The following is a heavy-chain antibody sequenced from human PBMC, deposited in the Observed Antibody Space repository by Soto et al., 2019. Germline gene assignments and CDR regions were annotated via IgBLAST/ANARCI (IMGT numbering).Heavy chain of an antibody. CDR3: ARHPGTKGPDDAFDI. CDR1: GYTVTSYA. CDR2: INAGNGNT. J-gene: IGHJ3*02. Sequence: SVKLSCNASGYTVTSYAMQWGGRSPGHRGEGMGWINAGNGNTKYSQKFKGRVTITRDTSASTAYMELSSLRSEDTAVYYCARHPGTKGPDDAFDIWGQGTMVTVSS. V-gene: IGHV1-3*01. D-gene: IGHD1-1*01.